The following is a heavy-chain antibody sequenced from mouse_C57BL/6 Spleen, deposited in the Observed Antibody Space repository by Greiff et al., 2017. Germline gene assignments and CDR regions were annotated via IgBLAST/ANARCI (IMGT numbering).Heavy chain of an antibody. J-gene: IGHJ4*01. V-gene: IGHV5-17*01. CDR1: GFTFSDYG. Sequence: EVHLVESGGGLVKPGGSLKLSCAASGFTFSDYGMHWVRQAPEKGLEWVAYISSGSSTIYYADTVKGRFTISRDNAKNTLCLQMTSLRSEDTAMXYCARRCDLRGAMDYWGQGTSVTVAS. CDR2: ISSGSSTI. CDR3: ARRCDLRGAMDY.